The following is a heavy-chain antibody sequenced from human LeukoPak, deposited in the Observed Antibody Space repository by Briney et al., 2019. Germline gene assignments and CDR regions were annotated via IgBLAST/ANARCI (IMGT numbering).Heavy chain of an antibody. V-gene: IGHV1-2*02. D-gene: IGHD3-22*01. Sequence: GASVKVSCKASGYTFTGYYMHWVRQAPGQGLEWMGWINPNSGGTNYAQKFQGRVTMTRDTSISTAYMELSRLRSDDTAVYYCRCENVVDSSGPYFDYWGQGTLVTVSS. J-gene: IGHJ4*02. CDR2: INPNSGGT. CDR3: RCENVVDSSGPYFDY. CDR1: GYTFTGYY.